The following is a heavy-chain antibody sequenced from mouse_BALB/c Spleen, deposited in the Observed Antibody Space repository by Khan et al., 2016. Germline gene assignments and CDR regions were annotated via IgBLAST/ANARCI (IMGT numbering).Heavy chain of an antibody. CDR1: GFTFASYT. J-gene: IGHJ2*01. CDR3: AREIDVNYPFGY. V-gene: IGHV1-4*01. Sequence: QVRLQQSGAELARPGASVKMSCKASGFTFASYTIHWVKQRPGQGLEWIGKINPTSNYTNYNQKFKDKATLTADRSSTTAYMQLTSLTSEDAAVYYCAREIDVNYPFGYWGQGTTLTVSS. D-gene: IGHD2-1*01. CDR2: INPTSNYT.